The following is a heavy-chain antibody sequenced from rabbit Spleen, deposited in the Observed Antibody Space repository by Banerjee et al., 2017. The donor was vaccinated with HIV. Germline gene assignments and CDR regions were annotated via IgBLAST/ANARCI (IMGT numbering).Heavy chain of an antibody. CDR1: GFSFSSSYW. J-gene: IGHJ4*01. CDR3: ARAVTGGDDYFVL. Sequence: QEQLVESGGGLVQPEGSLTLTCTASGFSFSSSYWICWVRQAPGKGLELIACIWTSSGGTWYASWVNGRVTISRSTSLTTVTLQMTSLTAADTATYFCARAVTGGDDYFVLWGPGTLVTVS. CDR2: IWTSSGGT. D-gene: IGHD7-1*01. V-gene: IGHV1S43*01.